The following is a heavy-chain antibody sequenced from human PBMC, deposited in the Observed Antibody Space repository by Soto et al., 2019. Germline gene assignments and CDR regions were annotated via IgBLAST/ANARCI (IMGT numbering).Heavy chain of an antibody. D-gene: IGHD3-3*01. CDR3: AREGSYYDFWSGYYTFDP. Sequence: PSETLSLTCTVSGGSISSYYWSWIRQPPGKGLEWIGYIYYSGSTNYNPSLKSRVTISVDTSKNQFSLKLSSVTAADTAVYYCAREGSYYDFWSGYYTFDPWGQGTLVTVSS. V-gene: IGHV4-59*01. CDR1: GGSISSYY. CDR2: IYYSGST. J-gene: IGHJ5*02.